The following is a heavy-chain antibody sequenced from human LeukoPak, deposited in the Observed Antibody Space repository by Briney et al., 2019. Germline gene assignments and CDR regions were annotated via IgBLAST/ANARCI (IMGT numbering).Heavy chain of an antibody. V-gene: IGHV3-7*01. J-gene: IGHJ4*02. Sequence: GGSLRLSCEASGFTFSNYWMSWVRQAPGKGLEWVANINQDGSKKVYADSMKGRFTISRDNAKESLYLQLNSLRADDTAVYYCAKWGPHCVGDYCPALDSWGQGTLVTVSS. CDR3: AKWGPHCVGDYCPALDS. CDR2: INQDGSKK. D-gene: IGHD1-26*01. CDR1: GFTFSNYW.